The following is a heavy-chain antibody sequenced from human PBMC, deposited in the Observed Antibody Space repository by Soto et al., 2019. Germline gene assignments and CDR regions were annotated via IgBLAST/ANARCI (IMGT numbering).Heavy chain of an antibody. CDR2: INQDGSEK. V-gene: IGHV3-7*01. CDR1: GFTFSTYW. CDR3: SRSLNA. Sequence: GGSLRLSCAASGFTFSTYWMDWVRQTPGKGLEWVANINQDGSEKNYVDSVKGRFTIYRDNAKNSLYLQMSSLTAEDSALYYCSRSLNAWGQGTLVTVSS. J-gene: IGHJ5*02.